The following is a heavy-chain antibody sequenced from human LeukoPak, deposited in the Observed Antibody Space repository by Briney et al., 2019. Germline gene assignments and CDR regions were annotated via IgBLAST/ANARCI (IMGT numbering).Heavy chain of an antibody. V-gene: IGHV4-4*07. Sequence: SETLSLTCTVSGGSISSYYWSWIRQPAGKGLEWIGRIYTSGSTNYNPSLKSRVTMSVDTSKNQFSLKLNSVTAADTAVYYCARGAWFGELLHFDYWGQGTLVTVSS. CDR3: ARGAWFGELLHFDY. CDR1: GGSISSYY. D-gene: IGHD3-10*01. J-gene: IGHJ4*02. CDR2: IYTSGST.